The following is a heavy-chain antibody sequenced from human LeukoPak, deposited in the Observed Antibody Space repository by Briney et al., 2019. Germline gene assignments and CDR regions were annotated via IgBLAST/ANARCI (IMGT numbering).Heavy chain of an antibody. CDR3: ARFTAMATPHHSTYYYYGMDV. Sequence: ASVKVSCKASGYTFTSYGISWVRQAPGQGLEWMGWISAYNGNTNYAQKLQGRVTMTTDTSTSTAYMELRSLRSDDTAVYYCARFTAMATPHHSTYYYYGMDVWGQGTTVTVSS. CDR2: ISAYNGNT. CDR1: GYTFTSYG. D-gene: IGHD5-18*01. V-gene: IGHV1-18*01. J-gene: IGHJ6*02.